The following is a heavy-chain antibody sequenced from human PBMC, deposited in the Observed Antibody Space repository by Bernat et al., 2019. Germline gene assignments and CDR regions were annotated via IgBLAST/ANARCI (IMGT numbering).Heavy chain of an antibody. CDR3: ARDLGSTTMIVVVTYFDL. CDR1: GFTFSSYS. D-gene: IGHD3-22*01. V-gene: IGHV3-21*01. Sequence: EVQLVESGGGLVKPGGSLRLSCAASGFTFSSYSMNWVRQAPGKGLEWVSSISSSSSYIYYADSVKGRFTISRDNAKNSLYLQMNSLRAEDTVVYYCARDLGSTTMIVVVTYFDLWGRGTLVTVSS. CDR2: ISSSSSYI. J-gene: IGHJ2*01.